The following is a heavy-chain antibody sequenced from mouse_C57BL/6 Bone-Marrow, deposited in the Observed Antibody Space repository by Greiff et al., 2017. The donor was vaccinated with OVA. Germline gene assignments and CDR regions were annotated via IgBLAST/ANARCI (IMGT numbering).Heavy chain of an antibody. J-gene: IGHJ3*01. CDR3: ARNYGSSYVGFAY. Sequence: EVKLVESGGGLVKPGGSLKLSCAASGFTFSDYGMHWVRQAPEKGLEWVAYISSGSSTIYYADTVKGRFTISRDNAKNTLFLQMTSLRSEDTAMYYCARNYGSSYVGFAYWGQGTLVTVSA. CDR1: GFTFSDYG. V-gene: IGHV5-17*01. CDR2: ISSGSSTI. D-gene: IGHD1-1*01.